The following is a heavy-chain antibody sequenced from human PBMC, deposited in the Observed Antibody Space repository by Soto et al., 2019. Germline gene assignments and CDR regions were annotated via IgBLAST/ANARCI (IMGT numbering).Heavy chain of an antibody. V-gene: IGHV3-11*01. Sequence: QVQLVESGGGLVEPGGSLRLSCAASGLTFSDHYMNWIRQAPGKGLEWVSYISSSGSTIYNADSVKGRFTISRDNAKNALYLQKNSLRAEDTAVYYCATGKIGFYYGMDVWGQGTTVAVSS. CDR2: ISSSGSTI. CDR3: ATGKIGFYYGMDV. CDR1: GLTFSDHY. J-gene: IGHJ6*02.